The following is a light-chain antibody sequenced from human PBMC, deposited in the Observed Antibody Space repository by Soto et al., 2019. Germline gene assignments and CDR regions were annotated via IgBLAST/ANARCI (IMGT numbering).Light chain of an antibody. CDR2: DTS. J-gene: IGKJ5*01. Sequence: ETVITQSPTTVCVSPGERATLSCRASQSVGSFLAWYQQKPGQAPRRLIYDTSIRATGIPARFSGSGSGTDFTLTISSLEPEDFAVYYCQQRNSWPPTFTFGQGTRLEIK. CDR1: QSVGSF. CDR3: QQRNSWPPTFT. V-gene: IGKV3-11*01.